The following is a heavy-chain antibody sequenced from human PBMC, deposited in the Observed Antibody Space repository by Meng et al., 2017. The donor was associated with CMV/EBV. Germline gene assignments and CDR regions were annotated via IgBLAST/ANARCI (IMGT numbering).Heavy chain of an antibody. V-gene: IGHV4-30-4*08. CDR1: GGPVSVCYYY. CDR2: IYYSGST. CDR3: AREGDNPFDY. Sequence: QWPLQESGPCLVNPSQTTALPVTATGGPVSVCYYYWSWIRQPPGNGLECSGYIYYSGSTYYNPSLKSRVTISVDTSKNQFSLKLSSVTAADTAVYYCAREGDNPFDYWGQGTLVTVSS. D-gene: IGHD2-21*02. J-gene: IGHJ4*02.